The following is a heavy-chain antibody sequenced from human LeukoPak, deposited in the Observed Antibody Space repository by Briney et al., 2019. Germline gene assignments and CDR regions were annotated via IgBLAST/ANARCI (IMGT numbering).Heavy chain of an antibody. D-gene: IGHD6-13*01. V-gene: IGHV3-23*01. J-gene: IGHJ4*02. CDR3: AKSMGSSSAYRFEY. CDR1: GFTFDSFA. Sequence: GGSLRLYCAASGFTFDSFAMNWVRQAPGKGLEWVSTITGSGSNAYYADSVKGRFTISRDNSKNTLYLQMNSLSSEDTAVYYCAKSMGSSSAYRFEYWGQGTLVTVSS. CDR2: ITGSGSNA.